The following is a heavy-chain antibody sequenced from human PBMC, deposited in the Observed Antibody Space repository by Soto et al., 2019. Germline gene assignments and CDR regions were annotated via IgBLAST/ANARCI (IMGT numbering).Heavy chain of an antibody. CDR1: GFTFSDYY. V-gene: IGHV3-11*06. CDR2: ISGTSDSK. D-gene: IGHD6-13*01. Sequence: QVQLVESGGGLVRPGGSLRLSCAASGFTFSDYYMSWIRQVPGKGLEWVEYISGTSDSKPYADSVKGRFTISRDNTKNSLYLQRNSLRAEDTAGYFCARVGIVTAAGTSDYWGQGTLVTVSS. J-gene: IGHJ4*02. CDR3: ARVGIVTAAGTSDY.